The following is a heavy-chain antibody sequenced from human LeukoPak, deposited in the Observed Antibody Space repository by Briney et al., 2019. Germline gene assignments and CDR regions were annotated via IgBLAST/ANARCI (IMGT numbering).Heavy chain of an antibody. Sequence: GGSLRLSCAASGFTFSNAWMSWVRQAPGKGLEWVGRIKSKTDGGTTDYAAHVKGRFTISRDHSKNTLYPQMNCLKTEDTAVYYCTTPIAAAGNYYYYGMDVWGQGTTVTVSS. CDR3: TTPIAAAGNYYYYGMDV. V-gene: IGHV3-15*01. J-gene: IGHJ6*02. D-gene: IGHD6-13*01. CDR1: GFTFSNAW. CDR2: IKSKTDGGTT.